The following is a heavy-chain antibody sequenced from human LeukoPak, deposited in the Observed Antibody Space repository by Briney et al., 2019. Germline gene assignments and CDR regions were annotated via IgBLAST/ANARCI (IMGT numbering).Heavy chain of an antibody. CDR1: GGSISSSSYY. CDR3: ARGGSGYDSFDY. Sequence: SETLSLTCTVSGGSISSSSYYWGWIRQPPGKGLEWIGSIYYSGSTYYNPSLKSRFTISVDTSKNQFSLKLSSVPAADTAVYYCARGGSGYDSFDYWGQGTLVTVSS. J-gene: IGHJ4*02. D-gene: IGHD5-12*01. V-gene: IGHV4-39*07. CDR2: IYYSGST.